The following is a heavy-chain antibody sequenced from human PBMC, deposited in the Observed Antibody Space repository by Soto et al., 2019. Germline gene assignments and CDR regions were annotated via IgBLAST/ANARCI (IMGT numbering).Heavy chain of an antibody. CDR1: GFTFSSYG. CDR3: ARGLRYFDY. J-gene: IGHJ4*02. V-gene: IGHV3-33*01. CDR2: LWYDGSNK. Sequence: QVQLVESGGGVVQPGRSLRLSCAASGFTFSSYGMHWVRQAPGKGLEWVAVLWYDGSNKYYAESVKGRFTISRDNSKNTLYLQMNSLRAEDTAVYYCARGLRYFDYWGQGTLVTVSS.